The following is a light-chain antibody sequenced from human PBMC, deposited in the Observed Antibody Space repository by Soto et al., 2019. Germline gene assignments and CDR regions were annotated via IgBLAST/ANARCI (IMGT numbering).Light chain of an antibody. CDR3: QYYESLPIT. CDR2: GAS. CDR1: QSVSSSY. V-gene: IGKV3-20*01. Sequence: EIVLTQSPGTLSLSPGERATLSCRASQSVSSSYLAWYQQKPGQPPRLLIYGASSRATGIPDRFSGSGSGTDFTLTISRLEPEDFAVFYCQYYESLPITFGQGTRLETK. J-gene: IGKJ5*01.